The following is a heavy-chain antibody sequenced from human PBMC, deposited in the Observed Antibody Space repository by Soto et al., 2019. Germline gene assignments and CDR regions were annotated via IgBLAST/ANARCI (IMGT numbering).Heavy chain of an antibody. Sequence: EVQLVESGGGLVQPGRSLRLSCAASGFTFDDYAMHWVRQAPGKGLEWVSGISWNSGSIGYADSVKGRFTISRDNAKNXLYLQMNSLRAEDTALYYCAKDKAESGSYCYEFDYWGQGTLVTVSS. CDR2: ISWNSGSI. V-gene: IGHV3-9*01. CDR1: GFTFDDYA. J-gene: IGHJ4*02. CDR3: AKDKAESGSYCYEFDY. D-gene: IGHD1-26*01.